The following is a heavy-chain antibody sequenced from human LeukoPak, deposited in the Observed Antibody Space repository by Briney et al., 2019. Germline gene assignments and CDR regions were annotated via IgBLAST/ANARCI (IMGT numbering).Heavy chain of an antibody. V-gene: IGHV3-23*01. CDR1: GFTFSSYA. Sequence: GGSLRLSCKASGFTFSSYAMSWVRQAPGKGLERVSGISGSGGSTYYADSVKGRFTISRDNSKNTLFLQMNSLRAEDTAVYYCAKDRGELYYFDYWGQGTLVTVSS. CDR3: AKDRGELYYFDY. D-gene: IGHD2-15*01. CDR2: ISGSGGST. J-gene: IGHJ4*02.